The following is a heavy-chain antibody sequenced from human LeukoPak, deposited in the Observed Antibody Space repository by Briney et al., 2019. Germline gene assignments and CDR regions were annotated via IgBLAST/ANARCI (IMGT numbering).Heavy chain of an antibody. CDR3: AKDHTAMVLGDAFDI. CDR2: IREDGSDD. Sequence: GGSLRLSCAASGFTFRHYYMNWVRLAPGKGLAWVANIREDGSDDTYEASVKGRFTISRDNARNSLFLQMNSLRAEDTAVYYCAKDHTAMVLGDAFDIWGQGTMVTVSS. J-gene: IGHJ3*02. V-gene: IGHV3-7*01. CDR1: GFTFRHYY. D-gene: IGHD5-18*01.